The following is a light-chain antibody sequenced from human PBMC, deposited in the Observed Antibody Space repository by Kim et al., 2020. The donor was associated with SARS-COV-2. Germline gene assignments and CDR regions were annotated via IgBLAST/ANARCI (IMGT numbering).Light chain of an antibody. V-gene: IGLV3-9*01. CDR2: KNN. J-gene: IGLJ2*01. CDR1: NIGGKH. Sequence: SVAQGQTAKINGGGNNIGGKHVHWYQQKPGQAPVTVIYKNNNLPSGIPERFSGSNSGNAATLSISRVQVGDEAVYFCQVWDSNTVIFGGGTQLTVL. CDR3: QVWDSNTVI.